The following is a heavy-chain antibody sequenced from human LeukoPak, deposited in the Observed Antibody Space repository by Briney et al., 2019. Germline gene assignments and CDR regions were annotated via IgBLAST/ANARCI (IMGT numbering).Heavy chain of an antibody. CDR3: ARSSYSSSWYGHYYYYYMDV. J-gene: IGHJ6*03. Sequence: EASVKVSCKASGGTFSSYAISWVRQAPGQGLEWMGGIIPIFGTANYAQKFQGRVTITTDESTSTAYMELSSLRSEDTAVYYCARSSYSSSWYGHYYYYYMDVWGKGTTVTVSS. V-gene: IGHV1-69*05. CDR2: IIPIFGTA. CDR1: GGTFSSYA. D-gene: IGHD6-13*01.